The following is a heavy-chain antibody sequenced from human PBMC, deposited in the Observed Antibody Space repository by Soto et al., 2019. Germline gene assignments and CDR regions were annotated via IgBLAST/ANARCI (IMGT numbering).Heavy chain of an antibody. CDR3: ATDRSSTGRIAMDV. CDR1: GGTFNSHA. CDR2: IIPIFDTP. Sequence: QLQLVQSGAEVKKPGSSVKVSCKASGGTFNSHAISWVRQAPGQGGEWMGGIIPIFDTPNYAQKFQGRVTITANKSTSTTYMELTSLRHEDTAVYYCATDRSSTGRIAMDVWGQGTTLTVSS. V-gene: IGHV1-69*06. D-gene: IGHD6-13*01. J-gene: IGHJ6*02.